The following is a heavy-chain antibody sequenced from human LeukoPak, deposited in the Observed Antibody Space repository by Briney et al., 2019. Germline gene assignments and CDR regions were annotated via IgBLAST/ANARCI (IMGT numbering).Heavy chain of an antibody. CDR1: GGSISSSSYY. Sequence: SSETLSLTCTVSGGSISSSSYYWGWIRQPPGKGLEWIGSIYYSGSTYYNPSLKSQVTISVDTSKNQFSLKLSSVTAADTAVYYCARTFVEMATMGGFDYWGQGTLVTVSS. D-gene: IGHD5-24*01. CDR3: ARTFVEMATMGGFDY. CDR2: IYYSGST. J-gene: IGHJ4*02. V-gene: IGHV4-39*07.